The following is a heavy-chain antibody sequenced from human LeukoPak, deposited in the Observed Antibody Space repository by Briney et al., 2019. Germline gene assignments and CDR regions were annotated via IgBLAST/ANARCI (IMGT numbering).Heavy chain of an antibody. CDR1: GFTFSSYA. J-gene: IGHJ4*02. CDR3: AKDWALTGYYSPVDY. V-gene: IGHV3-23*01. Sequence: GGSLRLSCAASGFTFSSYAMGWVRQAPGKGLEWVSAISGSGGSTYYADSVKGRFTISRDNSKNTLYLQMNSLRAEDTAVYYCAKDWALTGYYSPVDYWGQGTLVTVSS. D-gene: IGHD3-9*01. CDR2: ISGSGGST.